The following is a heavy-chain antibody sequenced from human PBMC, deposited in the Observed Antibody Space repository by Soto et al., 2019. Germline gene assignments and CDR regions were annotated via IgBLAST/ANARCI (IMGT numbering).Heavy chain of an antibody. J-gene: IGHJ5*02. CDR1: GYTFTSYD. V-gene: IGHV1-8*01. Sequence: GASVKVSCKASGYTFTSYDINWVRQATGQGLEWMGWMNPNSGNTGYAQKFQGRVTMTRNTSISTAYMELSSLRSEDTAVYYCARPTPFYCTNGVCYPLDPWGQGTLVTVSS. D-gene: IGHD2-8*01. CDR2: MNPNSGNT. CDR3: ARPTPFYCTNGVCYPLDP.